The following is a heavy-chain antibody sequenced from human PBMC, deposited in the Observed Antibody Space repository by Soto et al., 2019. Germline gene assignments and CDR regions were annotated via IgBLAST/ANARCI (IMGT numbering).Heavy chain of an antibody. D-gene: IGHD5-12*01. V-gene: IGHV4-34*01. J-gene: IGHJ5*02. Sequence: QVQLQQWGAGLLKPSETLSLTCAVYGGSFSGYYWSWIRQPPGKGLEWIGEINHSGSTNYNPSLKSRVTISVDTSKNQFSLKLSSVTAANTAVYYCARGDPDGLRWLRSRGGRWFDPWGQGTLVTVSS. CDR1: GGSFSGYY. CDR3: ARGDPDGLRWLRSRGGRWFDP. CDR2: INHSGST.